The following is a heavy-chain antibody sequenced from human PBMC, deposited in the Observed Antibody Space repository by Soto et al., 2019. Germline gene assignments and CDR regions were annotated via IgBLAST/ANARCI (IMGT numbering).Heavy chain of an antibody. J-gene: IGHJ4*01. CDR2: MYWDDDK. D-gene: IGHD3-9*01. CDR1: GFSLSTSGVG. CDR3: AHSKRRVNDWYFCDD. Sequence: QITLKESGPTLVKPTQTLTLTCTFSGFSLSTSGVGVGWMRQPPGKALEWLAFMYWDDDKRYSPSLKRRLTITKATSKSQVVLTMTNMDPVDTATYYCAHSKRRVNDWYFCDDWGHGTLVTVSS. V-gene: IGHV2-5*02.